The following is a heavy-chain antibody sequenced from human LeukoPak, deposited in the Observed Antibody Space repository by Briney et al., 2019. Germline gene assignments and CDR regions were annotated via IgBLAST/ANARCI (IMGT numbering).Heavy chain of an antibody. CDR1: GFTFSSYG. J-gene: IGHJ4*02. Sequence: GGSLRLSYAASGFTFSSYGMHWVRQAPGKGLEWVAVISYDGSNKYYADSVKGRFTISRDNSKNTLYLQMNSLRAEDTAVYYCAKDIRTGDYWGQGTLVTVSS. CDR3: AKDIRTGDY. D-gene: IGHD1-1*01. V-gene: IGHV3-30*18. CDR2: ISYDGSNK.